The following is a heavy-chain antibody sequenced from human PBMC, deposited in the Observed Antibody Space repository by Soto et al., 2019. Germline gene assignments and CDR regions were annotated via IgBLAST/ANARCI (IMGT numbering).Heavy chain of an antibody. Sequence: SETLSLTCAVYGGSFSGYYWSWIRQPPGKGLEWIGEINHSGSPNYNPSLKSRVTISVDTSKNQFSLKLSSVPAADTAVYYCARDKGTGTTRFDPWGQGTLVTVSS. CDR2: INHSGSP. V-gene: IGHV4-34*01. CDR3: ARDKGTGTTRFDP. D-gene: IGHD1-1*01. CDR1: GGSFSGYY. J-gene: IGHJ5*02.